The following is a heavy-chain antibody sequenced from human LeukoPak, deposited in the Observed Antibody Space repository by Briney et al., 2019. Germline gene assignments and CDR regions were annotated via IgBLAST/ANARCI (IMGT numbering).Heavy chain of an antibody. Sequence: GSLRLSCAASGFTFSSYDIHWVRQAAGKGLEWVSGIGTAGEIYYPGSVKGRFTISRENAKNSLYLQMNSLRAGDTAVYYCARAAYSSTWYSRYFDLWGRGTLVTVSS. CDR2: IGTAGEI. CDR1: GFTFSSYD. J-gene: IGHJ2*01. D-gene: IGHD6-13*01. V-gene: IGHV3-13*01. CDR3: ARAAYSSTWYSRYFDL.